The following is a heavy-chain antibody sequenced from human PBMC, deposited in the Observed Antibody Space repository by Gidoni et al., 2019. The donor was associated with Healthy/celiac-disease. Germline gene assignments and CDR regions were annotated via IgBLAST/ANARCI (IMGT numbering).Heavy chain of an antibody. CDR1: GFTFCRLG. J-gene: IGHJ6*02. CDR2: IWYDGSNK. CDR3: ARDGVVAGYYYYYGMDV. D-gene: IGHD6-19*01. V-gene: IGHV3-33*01. Sequence: QAQLVESGGGVVQPGRSLRLSCAASGFTFCRLGMHWVRQAPGKGLEWVAVIWYDGSNKYYADSVKGRFTISRDNSKNTLYLQMNSLRAEDTAVYYCARDGVVAGYYYYYGMDVWGQGTTVTVSS.